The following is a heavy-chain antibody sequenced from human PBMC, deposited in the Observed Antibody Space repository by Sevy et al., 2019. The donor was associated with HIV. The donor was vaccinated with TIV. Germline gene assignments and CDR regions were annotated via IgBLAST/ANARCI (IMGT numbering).Heavy chain of an antibody. Sequence: GGSLRLSCAASGFTFSSYWMSWVRQAPGKGLEWVATMKEDGSERNYVDSVKGRFTISRHNAKNSLYLQMNSLRAEDTAVYYCVREGVGGYSYSLDCWGQGTLVTVSS. D-gene: IGHD5-18*01. V-gene: IGHV3-7*01. CDR3: VREGVGGYSYSLDC. CDR2: MKEDGSER. J-gene: IGHJ4*02. CDR1: GFTFSSYW.